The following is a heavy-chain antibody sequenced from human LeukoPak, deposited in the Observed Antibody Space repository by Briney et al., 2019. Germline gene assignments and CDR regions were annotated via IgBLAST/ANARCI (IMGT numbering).Heavy chain of an antibody. CDR1: GVIISSYA. V-gene: IGHV3-23*01. D-gene: IGHD6-19*01. J-gene: IGHJ4*02. Sequence: GGSLRLSCAASGVIISSYAMSWVRQAPGKGLEWVSGISGSGGSTNYADSVKGRFTISRDNSKNALYLQMNSLRAEDTAVYYCARDPQGSGPDFDFWGQGTLVTVSS. CDR2: ISGSGGST. CDR3: ARDPQGSGPDFDF.